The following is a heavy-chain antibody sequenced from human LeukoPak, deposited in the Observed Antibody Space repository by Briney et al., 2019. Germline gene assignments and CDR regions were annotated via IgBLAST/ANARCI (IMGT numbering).Heavy chain of an antibody. CDR3: AREGPYYDSSGYYFDY. D-gene: IGHD3-22*01. V-gene: IGHV4-30-4*07. J-gene: IGHJ4*02. CDR1: GGSISSGGYS. CDR2: IYYSGST. Sequence: PSETLSLTCAVSGGSISSGGYSWSWIRQPPGKGLEWIGYIYYSGSTYYNPSLKSRVTISVDTSKNQFSLKLSSVTAADTAVYYCAREGPYYDSSGYYFDYWGQGTLVTVSS.